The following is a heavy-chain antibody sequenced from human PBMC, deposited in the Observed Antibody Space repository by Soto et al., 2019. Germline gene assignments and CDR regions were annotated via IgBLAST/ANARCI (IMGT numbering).Heavy chain of an antibody. J-gene: IGHJ4*02. V-gene: IGHV3-23*01. CDR3: AKTDTFNPQSSGWANRFDY. D-gene: IGHD6-19*01. Sequence: EVQLLESGGGLVQPGGSLRLSCAASGFTFSSYAMTWVRQAPGKGLEWVSTISRSGDSTYYRDSVKGRFTISRDNSKNTVYLQMNSLRAEDTAGYYCAKTDTFNPQSSGWANRFDYWGQGTLVTVSS. CDR2: ISRSGDST. CDR1: GFTFSSYA.